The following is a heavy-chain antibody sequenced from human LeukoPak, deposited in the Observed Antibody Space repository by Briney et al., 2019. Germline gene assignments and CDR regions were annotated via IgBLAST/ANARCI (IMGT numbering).Heavy chain of an antibody. CDR1: GFTFSRYS. CDR2: ISSSSSYI. J-gene: IGHJ4*02. CDR3: AKASGGNVVS. Sequence: EGSLRLSCAASGFTFSRYSMNWVRQAPGKGLEWVSSISSSSSYIYYADSVKGRFTISRDNAKNSLYLQMNSLRPEDTAVYYCAKASGGNVVSWGQGTLVTVSS. D-gene: IGHD4-23*01. V-gene: IGHV3-21*04.